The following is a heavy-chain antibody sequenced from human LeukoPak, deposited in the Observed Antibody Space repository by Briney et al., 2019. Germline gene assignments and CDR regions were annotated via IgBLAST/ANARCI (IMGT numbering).Heavy chain of an antibody. D-gene: IGHD3-3*01. CDR2: ISAYNGNT. V-gene: IGHV1-18*01. J-gene: IGHJ4*02. Sequence: ASVKVSCKASGGTFSSYAVSWVRLTPGQGLEWMGWISAYNGNTNYAQKLQGRVTMTTDTSTSTAYMELRSLRSDDTAVYYCAREPSWSGYYWVFDYWGQGTLVTVSS. CDR3: AREPSWSGYYWVFDY. CDR1: GGTFSSYA.